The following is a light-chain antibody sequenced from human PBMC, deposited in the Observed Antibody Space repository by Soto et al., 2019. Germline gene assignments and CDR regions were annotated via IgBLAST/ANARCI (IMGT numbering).Light chain of an antibody. Sequence: DIQMTQSPSSLSASVGARVTITCRASQTISSWLAWYQQKQGKAPNLLMYTASNLQSGVPSRFSGSGSGTDFTITISSLQPEDCETYDGQQSYSTPISFGQGTRLEIK. CDR3: QQSYSTPIS. CDR1: QTISSW. J-gene: IGKJ5*01. CDR2: TAS. V-gene: IGKV1-39*01.